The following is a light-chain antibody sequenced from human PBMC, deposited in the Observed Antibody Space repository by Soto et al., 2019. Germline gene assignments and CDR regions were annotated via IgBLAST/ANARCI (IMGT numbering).Light chain of an antibody. CDR3: QQRSNWPPGT. V-gene: IGKV3-11*01. Sequence: EIVLRQSPGTLSLSPGERATLSCRASERLSSVYLAWYQQRPGQPPRLLIYGASNRATGIPDRFSGSGSGTDFTLTISSLEPEDFAVYYCQQRSNWPPGTFGGGTKVDI. CDR1: ERLSSVY. CDR2: GAS. J-gene: IGKJ4*01.